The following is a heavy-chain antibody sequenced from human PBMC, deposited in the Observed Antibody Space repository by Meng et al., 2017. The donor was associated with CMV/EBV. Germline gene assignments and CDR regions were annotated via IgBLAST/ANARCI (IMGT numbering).Heavy chain of an antibody. V-gene: IGHV4-39*01. J-gene: IGHJ1*01. D-gene: IGHD3-16*01. CDR3: ARLGQYRYFQH. CDR1: GGSISSSSYY. CDR2: IYYSGRT. Sequence: GSLRLSCTVSGGSISSSSYYWGWIRQPPGKGLEWIGSIYYSGRTYYNPSLKSRVTISVDTSKNQFSLKLSSVTAADTAVYYCARLGQYRYFQHWGQGTLVTVSS.